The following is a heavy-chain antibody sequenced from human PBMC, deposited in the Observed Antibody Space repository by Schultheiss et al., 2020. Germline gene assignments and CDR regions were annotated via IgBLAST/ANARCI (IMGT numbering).Heavy chain of an antibody. J-gene: IGHJ6*02. D-gene: IGHD6-19*01. CDR1: GYTFTNYG. Sequence: SVKVSCKASGYTFTNYGISWVRQAPGQVLQWMGTIIPILGIANYAQKFQGRVTMTRDTSTSTVYMELSSLRSEDTAVYYCARDRGGWLSLASMDVWGQGTTVTVSS. CDR2: IIPILGIA. V-gene: IGHV1-69*04. CDR3: ARDRGGWLSLASMDV.